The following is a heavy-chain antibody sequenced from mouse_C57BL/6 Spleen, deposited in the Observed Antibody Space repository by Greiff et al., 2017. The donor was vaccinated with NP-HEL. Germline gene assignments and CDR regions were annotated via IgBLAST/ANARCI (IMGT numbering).Heavy chain of an antibody. CDR2: IRNKANGYTT. CDR1: GFTFTDYY. CDR3: ARSYYGSWEYYAMDY. V-gene: IGHV7-3*01. Sequence: EVMLVESGGGLVQPGGSLSLSCAASGFTFTDYYMSWVRQPPGKALEWLGFIRNKANGYTTEYSASVKGRFTISRDNSQSILYLQMNALRAEDSATYYCARSYYGSWEYYAMDYWGQGTSVTVSS. D-gene: IGHD1-1*01. J-gene: IGHJ4*01.